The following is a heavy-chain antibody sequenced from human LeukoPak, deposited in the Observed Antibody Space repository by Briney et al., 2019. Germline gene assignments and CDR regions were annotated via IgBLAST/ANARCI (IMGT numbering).Heavy chain of an antibody. CDR1: GFTFSNYA. D-gene: IGHD5-12*01. V-gene: IGHV3-23*01. CDR2: ISGSGAYT. CDR3: AKAPYENYYYYMYV. J-gene: IGHJ6*03. Sequence: PGGSLRLSCAASGFTFSNYAVSWARQAPGKGLEWVSAISGSGAYTFYPDSVKGRFTISRDNSRDTLYLQIDSLRVEDSAVYYCAKAPYENYYYYMYVWGKGTTVTVSS.